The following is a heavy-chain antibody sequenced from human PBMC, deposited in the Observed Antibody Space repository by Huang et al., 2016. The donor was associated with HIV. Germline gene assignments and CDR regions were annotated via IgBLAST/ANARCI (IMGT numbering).Heavy chain of an antibody. J-gene: IGHJ4*02. V-gene: IGHV3-74*01. CDR3: ARDPRIQSWLNFFDY. Sequence: EVQLVESGGGLVQPGGSLRLSCAASGFSISSYWMHWVRQAPGKGLGGGSRINSDWSSTSYADSVKGRFTISRDNAKNTLYLQMNSLRAEDTAVYYCARDPRIQSWLNFFDYWGQGTLVSVSS. CDR1: GFSISSYW. CDR2: INSDWSST. D-gene: IGHD3-22*01.